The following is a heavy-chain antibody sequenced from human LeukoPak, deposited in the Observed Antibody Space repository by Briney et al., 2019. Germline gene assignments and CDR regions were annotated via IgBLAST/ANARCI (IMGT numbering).Heavy chain of an antibody. J-gene: IGHJ4*02. CDR2: IMPNSGGT. CDR1: GYTFTDYY. CDR3: ARGGYSDYDSNY. V-gene: IGHV1-2*02. Sequence: ASVKVSCKASGYTFTDYYMHWVRQAPGQGLEWMGWIMPNSGGTNYAQKFQGRVTMTRDTSITTAYMELSRLTSDDTAVYYCARGGYSDYDSNYWGQGTLVTVSS. D-gene: IGHD5-12*01.